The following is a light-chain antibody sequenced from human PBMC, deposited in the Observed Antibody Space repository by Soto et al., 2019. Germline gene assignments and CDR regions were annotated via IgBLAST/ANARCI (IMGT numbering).Light chain of an antibody. CDR1: QSVSSY. CDR2: GAS. V-gene: IGKV3-15*01. CDR3: QQYNDRPRT. J-gene: IGKJ5*01. Sequence: EIVLTQSPATLSLSPGERATLSCRASQSVSSYLAWYQQKPGQAPRLLIYGASTRATGIPARFSGSGSGTEFTLTISSLQSEDFAVYYCQQYNDRPRTFGQGTRLEIK.